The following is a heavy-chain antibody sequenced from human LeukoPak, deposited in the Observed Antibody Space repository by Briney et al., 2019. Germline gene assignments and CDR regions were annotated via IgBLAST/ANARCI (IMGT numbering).Heavy chain of an antibody. V-gene: IGHV4-39*07. J-gene: IGHJ4*02. Sequence: ASETLSLTCTVSSGSISSSSYYWGWIRQPPGKGLEWIGSIYYSGSTYYNPSLKGRVTISVDTSKNQFSLKLSSVTAADTAVYYCARVYSSGWYFYWGQGTLVTVSS. CDR3: ARVYSSGWYFY. CDR1: SGSISSSSYY. CDR2: IYYSGST. D-gene: IGHD6-19*01.